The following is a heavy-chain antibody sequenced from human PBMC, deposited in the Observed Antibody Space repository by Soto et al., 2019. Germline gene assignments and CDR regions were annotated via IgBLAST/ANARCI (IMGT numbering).Heavy chain of an antibody. Sequence: GSLRLSCAASRFSFSSYSMSWVRQAPGKGLDWVSTISGSGDNTYYADSVKGRFTISRDNSKNTLYLQMNSLRAEDTAVYYCAKGPVLRYFDWLFDYWGQGTLLTVSS. CDR2: ISGSGDNT. CDR3: AKGPVLRYFDWLFDY. D-gene: IGHD3-9*01. V-gene: IGHV3-23*01. J-gene: IGHJ4*02. CDR1: RFSFSSYS.